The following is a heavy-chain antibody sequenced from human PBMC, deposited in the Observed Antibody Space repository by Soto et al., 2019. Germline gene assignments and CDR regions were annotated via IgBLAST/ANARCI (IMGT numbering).Heavy chain of an antibody. CDR2: INAGNGNT. CDR3: AGYDGPSYYYGMDV. V-gene: IGHV1-3*01. CDR1: GYTFTSYA. Sequence: ASVKVSCKASGYTFTSYAMHWVRQAPGQRLEWMGWINAGNGNTTYSQKFQGRVTITRDTSASTAYMELSSLRSEDTAVYYCAGYDGPSYYYGMDVWGQGTTVTVSS. J-gene: IGHJ6*02. D-gene: IGHD5-12*01.